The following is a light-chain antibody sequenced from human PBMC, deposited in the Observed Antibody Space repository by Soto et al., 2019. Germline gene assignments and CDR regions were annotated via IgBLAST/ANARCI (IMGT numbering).Light chain of an antibody. CDR1: SSDVGGYNY. Sequence: QSALTQPRSVSGSPGQSVTISCTGTSSDVGGYNYVSWYQQHPGKAPKLMIYDVSKRPSGVPDRFSGSKSGNTASLTISGLQAEDEADYYCCSYAGSSDVVFGGGTKLTGL. CDR3: CSYAGSSDVV. V-gene: IGLV2-11*01. CDR2: DVS. J-gene: IGLJ2*01.